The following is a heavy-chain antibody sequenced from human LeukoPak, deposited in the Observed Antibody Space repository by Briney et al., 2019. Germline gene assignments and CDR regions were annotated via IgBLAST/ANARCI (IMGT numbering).Heavy chain of an antibody. D-gene: IGHD4-17*01. J-gene: IGHJ4*02. CDR3: ARDRPVTTGGGFDY. Sequence: SVKVSCKASGGTFSSYAISWVRQAPGQGLDWMGRIIPIFGTANYAQKFQGRVTITADKSTSTAYMELSSLRSEDTAVYYCARDRPVTTGGGFDYWGQGTLVTVSS. CDR1: GGTFSSYA. CDR2: IIPIFGTA. V-gene: IGHV1-69*06.